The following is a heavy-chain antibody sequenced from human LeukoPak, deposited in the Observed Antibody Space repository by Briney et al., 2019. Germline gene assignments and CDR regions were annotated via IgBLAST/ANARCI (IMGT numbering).Heavy chain of an antibody. CDR3: AKDLGNWNSEYYFDY. CDR1: GFTFCSYG. D-gene: IGHD1-7*01. CDR2: IRYDGSNK. Sequence: GGTLRLSCAASGFTFCSYGMHWVRQAPGKGLEGVAFIRYDGSNKYYAYSVKGRFTISRDNSKNTLYLQMNSLRAEDTAVYCCAKDLGNWNSEYYFDYWGQGTLVTVSS. V-gene: IGHV3-30*02. J-gene: IGHJ4*02.